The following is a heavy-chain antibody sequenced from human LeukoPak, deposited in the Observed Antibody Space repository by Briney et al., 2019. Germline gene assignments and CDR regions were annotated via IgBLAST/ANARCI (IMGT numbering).Heavy chain of an antibody. CDR2: INPSGGST. V-gene: IGHV1-46*01. Sequence: ASVKVSCKTSGYSFTSYYIHWVRQAPGQGLEWMGMINPSGGSTNYAQTFQGRVTMTSDMSTSTVYMELSSLRSEDTAVYYCARMSLPGSGSYYNGYWFDPWGQGTLVTVSS. J-gene: IGHJ5*02. CDR1: GYSFTSYY. CDR3: ARMSLPGSGSYYNGYWFDP. D-gene: IGHD3-10*01.